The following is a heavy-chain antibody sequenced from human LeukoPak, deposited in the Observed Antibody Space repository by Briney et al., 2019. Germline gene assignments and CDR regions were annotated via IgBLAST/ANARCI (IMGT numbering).Heavy chain of an antibody. J-gene: IGHJ3*02. D-gene: IGHD4-23*01. CDR1: GGTFSSYA. Sequence: SVKVSCKASGGTFSSYAISWVRQAPGQGLEWMGRIIPILGIANYAQKFQGRVTITADKSTSTAYMELSSLRSEDTAVYYCARDSSGYGGNSGAFDIWGQGIMVTVSS. CDR3: ARDSSGYGGNSGAFDI. CDR2: IIPILGIA. V-gene: IGHV1-69*04.